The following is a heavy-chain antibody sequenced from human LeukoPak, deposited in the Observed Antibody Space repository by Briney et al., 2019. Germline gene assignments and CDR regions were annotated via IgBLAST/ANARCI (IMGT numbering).Heavy chain of an antibody. CDR3: ARGNSGYDPSRMDV. CDR1: GGSFSGYY. V-gene: IGHV4-34*01. CDR2: INNSGST. D-gene: IGHD5-12*01. Sequence: QPSETLSLTCAVYGGSFSGYYWSWIRQPPGKGLEWIGEINNSGSTNYNPSLKSRVTISVDTSNNQFSLKLSSVTAADTAVYYCARGNSGYDPSRMDVWGQGTTVTVSS. J-gene: IGHJ6*02.